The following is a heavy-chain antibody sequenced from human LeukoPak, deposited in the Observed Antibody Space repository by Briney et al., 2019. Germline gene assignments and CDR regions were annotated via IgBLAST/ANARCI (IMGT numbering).Heavy chain of an antibody. CDR2: IYYSGST. CDR1: GVSISGISYY. Sequence: SETLSLTCSVSGVSISGISYYWGWIRQPPGKGLEWIGSIYYSGSTYYNPSLKSRVTISVHTSKNQFSLKLSSVTAADTAVYYCAGGRSSVLGYWGQGTLVTVSS. D-gene: IGHD6-19*01. J-gene: IGHJ4*02. V-gene: IGHV4-39*01. CDR3: AGGRSSVLGY.